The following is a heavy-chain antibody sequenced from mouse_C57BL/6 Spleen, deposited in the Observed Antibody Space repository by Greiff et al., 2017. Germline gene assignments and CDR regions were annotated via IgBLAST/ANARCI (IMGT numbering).Heavy chain of an antibody. CDR3: AIDATVVVDYWYFEG. V-gene: IGHV1-82*01. CDR1: GYAFSSSW. Sequence: QVQLKESGPELVKPGASVKISCKASGYAFSSSWMNWVKQRPGQGLEWIGRIYPGDGDTNYNGKFKGKATLTADTSSSPAYMQLSSLTSEDSAVYVCAIDATVVVDYWYFEGWGTGTTVTVSS. CDR2: IYPGDGDT. J-gene: IGHJ1*03. D-gene: IGHD1-1*01.